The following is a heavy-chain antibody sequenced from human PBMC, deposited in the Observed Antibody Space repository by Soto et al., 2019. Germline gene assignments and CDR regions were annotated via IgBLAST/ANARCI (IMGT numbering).Heavy chain of an antibody. D-gene: IGHD5-18*01. J-gene: IGHJ5*02. CDR3: ARDLATAMVDNWFDP. CDR2: IIPILGIA. CDR1: GGTFSSYT. Sequence: ASVKVSCKASGGTFSSYTISWVRQAPGQGLEWMGRIIPILGIANYAQKFQGRVTITADKSTSTAYMELSSLRSEDTAVYYCARDLATAMVDNWFDPWGQGTLVTVSS. V-gene: IGHV1-69*04.